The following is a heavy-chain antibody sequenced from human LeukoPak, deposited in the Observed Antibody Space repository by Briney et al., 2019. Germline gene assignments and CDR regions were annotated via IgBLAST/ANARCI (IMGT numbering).Heavy chain of an antibody. J-gene: IGHJ4*02. CDR1: GFTFSSYW. CDR3: ATFYGDCY. CDR2: IKSKTDGETT. D-gene: IGHD4-17*01. Sequence: PGGSLRLSCAASGFTFSSYWMSWVRQAPGKGLEWVGRIKSKTDGETTDYAAPVKGRFTISRDDSKNTLYLQINSLKTEDTAVYYCATFYGDCYWGQGTLVSVSS. V-gene: IGHV3-15*01.